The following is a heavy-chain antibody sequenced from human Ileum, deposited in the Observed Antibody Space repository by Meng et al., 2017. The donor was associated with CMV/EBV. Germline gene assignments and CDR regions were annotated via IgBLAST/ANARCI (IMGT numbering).Heavy chain of an antibody. Sequence: SGDTVIGYYIHWVRQAPGQGLEWMGLINPSGGNTNYAQKFQDRVTMTTDTSTTTVYMELSSLRSEDTAVYYCARDIIVSGTRIIDYWGQGTLVTVSS. CDR3: ARDIIVSGTRIIDY. J-gene: IGHJ4*02. D-gene: IGHD6-19*01. V-gene: IGHV1-46*01. CDR1: GDTVIGYY. CDR2: INPSGGNT.